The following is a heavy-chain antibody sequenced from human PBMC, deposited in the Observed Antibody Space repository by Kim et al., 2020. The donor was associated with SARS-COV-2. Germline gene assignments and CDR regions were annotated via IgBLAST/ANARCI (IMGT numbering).Heavy chain of an antibody. V-gene: IGHV4-39*07. CDR2: HYYSDSS. CDR3: DRMRQQLKTAIFDP. J-gene: IGHJ5*02. Sequence: SETLSLTCIVSGASISRGGYYCGWLRQPPGKGLEWIMSHYYSDSSYYNPSLESRVNISVDTSKTQFSLRLKSVTAADTAEYFCDRMRQQLKTAIFDPW. CDR1: GASISRGGYY. D-gene: IGHD2-21*02.